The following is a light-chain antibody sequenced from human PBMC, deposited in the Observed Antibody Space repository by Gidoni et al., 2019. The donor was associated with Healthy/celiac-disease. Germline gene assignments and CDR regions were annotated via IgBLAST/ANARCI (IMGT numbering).Light chain of an antibody. J-gene: IGKJ3*01. CDR3: QQSYSTPLFT. V-gene: IGKV1-39*01. CDR1: QSISSY. Sequence: IQMTQSPSSLSASVGDRVTITCRASQSISSYLNWYQQKPGKVPKLLIYAASSLQSGVPSRFSGSGSGTDFTLTISSLQPEDFATYYCQQSYSTPLFTFGPXTKVDIK. CDR2: AAS.